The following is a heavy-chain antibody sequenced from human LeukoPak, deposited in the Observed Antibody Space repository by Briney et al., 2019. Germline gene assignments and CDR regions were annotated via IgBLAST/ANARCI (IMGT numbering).Heavy chain of an antibody. CDR3: VRLSTGVIPRYFEY. CDR1: GYTFTSYW. J-gene: IGHJ4*02. CDR2: IYPDDSDT. D-gene: IGHD4-23*01. V-gene: IGHV5-51*01. Sequence: GESLKISCKGSGYTFTSYWIGWVRQMPGKGLEWMGIIYPDDSDTRYSPSFQGQVTISADKSISTAYLQWSSLKASDTAMYHCVRLSTGVIPRYFEYWGQGTLVTVSS.